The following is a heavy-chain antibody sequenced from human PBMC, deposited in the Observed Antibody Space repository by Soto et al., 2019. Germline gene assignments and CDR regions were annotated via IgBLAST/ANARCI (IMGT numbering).Heavy chain of an antibody. Sequence: QVQLQESGPGLVKPSETLSLTCTVSGGSISSYYWSWIRQPPGKGLEWIGYIYYSGSTNYNPSLKSRVTISVDTSKNQFSLKLSSVTAADTAVYYCARITVQLERRLSRNLSYYYYMDVWGKGTTVTVSS. CDR1: GGSISSYY. J-gene: IGHJ6*03. CDR2: IYYSGST. D-gene: IGHD1-1*01. CDR3: ARITVQLERRLSRNLSYYYYMDV. V-gene: IGHV4-59*01.